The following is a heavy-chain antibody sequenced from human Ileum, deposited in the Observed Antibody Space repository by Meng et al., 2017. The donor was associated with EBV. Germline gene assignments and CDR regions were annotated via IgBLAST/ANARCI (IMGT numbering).Heavy chain of an antibody. CDR3: ARASYGSGSPLGESWFDP. CDR2: IHSSGST. D-gene: IGHD3-10*01. J-gene: IGHJ5*02. CDR1: GGSISSGGYY. V-gene: IGHV4-31*03. Sequence: QVQPQESGPGLVKPSQTLSLTCTVYGGSISSGGYYWSWIRQHPGKGLEWIGYIHSSGSTYYNPSLRSRLTISVDTSKNQFSLKLSSVTAADTAVYYCARASYGSGSPLGESWFDPWGQGTLVTVSS.